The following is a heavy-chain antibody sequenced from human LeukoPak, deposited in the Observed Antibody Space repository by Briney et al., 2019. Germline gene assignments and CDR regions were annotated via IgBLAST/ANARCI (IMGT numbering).Heavy chain of an antibody. CDR2: ISSDGGST. CDR3: VKDFYSGSGSRALGNY. CDR1: RFTFSNYA. D-gene: IGHD3-10*01. V-gene: IGHV3-64D*06. J-gene: IGHJ4*02. Sequence: SGGCLRLSCSASRFTFSNYAMHWVRQAPGKGLEYVSDISSDGGSTYYADSVKGRFTISRDNSKNTLFLQMSSLRAEDTAIYYCVKDFYSGSGSRALGNYWGQGTLVTVSS.